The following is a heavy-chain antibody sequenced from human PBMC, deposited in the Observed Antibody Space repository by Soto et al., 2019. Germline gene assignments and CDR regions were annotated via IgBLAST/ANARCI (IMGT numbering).Heavy chain of an antibody. CDR1: GNTFPNYA. CDR3: AREDSGYSGSYYIDYFNY. D-gene: IGHD1-26*01. J-gene: IGHJ4*02. CDR2: INGGNGNT. V-gene: IGHV1-3*01. Sequence: QVQLVQSGAELKKPGASVRVSCKSSGNTFPNYAIHWVRQAPGQRPEWMGWINGGNGNTYYSENFQGRVTFTRDTSASTVYMELSSLRSEDTAIYYCAREDSGYSGSYYIDYFNYWGQGALVTVSS.